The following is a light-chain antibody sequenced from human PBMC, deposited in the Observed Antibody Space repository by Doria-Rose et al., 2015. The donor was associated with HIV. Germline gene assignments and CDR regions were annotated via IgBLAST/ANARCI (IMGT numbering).Light chain of an antibody. V-gene: IGKV3-20*01. CDR2: DAS. J-gene: IGKJ5*01. CDR3: QQYGTSRGT. Sequence: LTQSPGTLSLSPGERATLSCRASQRVKSSYLAWYQQKPGQAPRLLIYDASTRAAGIPDRFSGSGSVTDFTLASSSLEPEDVAVYYCQQYGTSRGTFGQGTRLEVK. CDR1: QRVKSSY.